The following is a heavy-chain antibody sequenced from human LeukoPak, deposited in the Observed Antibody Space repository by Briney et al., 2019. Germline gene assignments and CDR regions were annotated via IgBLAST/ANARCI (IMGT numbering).Heavy chain of an antibody. CDR3: ARDRYCSSTSCLNWFDP. Sequence: GGSLRLSCAACGFTFSSYWMHWVRQAPGKGLVWVSRINSDGSSTSYADSVKGRFTISRDNAKNTLYLQMNSLRAEDTAVYYCARDRYCSSTSCLNWFDPWGQGTLVTVSS. V-gene: IGHV3-74*01. D-gene: IGHD2-2*01. CDR2: INSDGSST. CDR1: GFTFSSYW. J-gene: IGHJ5*02.